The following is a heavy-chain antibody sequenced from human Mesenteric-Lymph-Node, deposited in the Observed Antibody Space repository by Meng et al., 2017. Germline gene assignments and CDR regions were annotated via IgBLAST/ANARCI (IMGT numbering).Heavy chain of an antibody. CDR2: INHSGST. J-gene: IGHJ4*02. V-gene: IGHV4-34*01. CDR1: GFTFSSYA. D-gene: IGHD3-10*01. CDR3: ARGVLLWFGELLTYYFDY. Sequence: GSLRLSCAASGFTFSSYAMSWIRQPPGKGLEWIGEINHSGSTNYNPSLKSRVTISVDTSKNQFSLKLSSVTAADTAVYYCARGVLLWFGELLTYYFDYWGQGTLVTVSS.